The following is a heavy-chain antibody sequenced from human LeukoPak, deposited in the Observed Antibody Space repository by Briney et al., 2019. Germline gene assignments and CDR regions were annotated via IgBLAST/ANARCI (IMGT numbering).Heavy chain of an antibody. CDR2: IYISGST. D-gene: IGHD2-15*01. J-gene: IGHJ6*03. CDR1: GGSINSGSYY. CDR3: ARSVEGYCRGGSCYSYSYYMDV. V-gene: IGHV4-61*02. Sequence: SETLSLTCTVSGGSINSGSYYWSWLRQPAGKGLEWIGRIYISGSTNYNPSLKSRVTISIDTSKNQFSLKLNSVTAADTAVYYCARSVEGYCRGGSCYSYSYYMDVWGKGTTVTVSS.